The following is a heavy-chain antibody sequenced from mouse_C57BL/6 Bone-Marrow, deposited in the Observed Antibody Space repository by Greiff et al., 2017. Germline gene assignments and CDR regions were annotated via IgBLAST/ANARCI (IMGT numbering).Heavy chain of an antibody. Sequence: EVQVVESGGGLVQPGGSLKLSCAASGFTFSDYGMAWVRQAPRKGPEWVAFISNLAYSIYYADTVTGRFTISRENAKNTLYLEMSSLRSEDTAMYYCARLWLRRWAMDYWGQGTSVTVSS. D-gene: IGHD2-2*01. CDR2: ISNLAYSI. CDR1: GFTFSDYG. CDR3: ARLWLRRWAMDY. J-gene: IGHJ4*01. V-gene: IGHV5-15*01.